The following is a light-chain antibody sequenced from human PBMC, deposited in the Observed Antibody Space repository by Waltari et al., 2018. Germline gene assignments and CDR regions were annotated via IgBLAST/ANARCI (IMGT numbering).Light chain of an antibody. J-gene: IGKJ2*01. V-gene: IGKV3-11*01. CDR3: QQRSNWPYT. CDR1: QSVRSY. CDR2: DAS. Sequence: EIVLTQSPATLSLSPGESATLPCRASQSVRSYLAWYQQKPGQAPRLLIYDASNRATGIPARFSGSGSGTDFTLTISSLEPKDFAVYYCQQRSNWPYTFGQGTKLEIK.